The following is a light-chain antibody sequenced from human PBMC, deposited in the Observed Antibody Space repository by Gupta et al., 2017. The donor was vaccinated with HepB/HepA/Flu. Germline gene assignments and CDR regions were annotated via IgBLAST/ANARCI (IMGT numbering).Light chain of an antibody. CDR1: SSNSGSNY. CDR2: RIN. J-gene: IGLJ3*02. CDR3: EAWDDSLSGWV. Sequence: QSVLTQPPSASWTPGQRVTISCSGSSSNSGSNYVYWYQQLPETAPTLLIYRINQRPSGVPDRFSGSKSGTSASLVITGLRSEEEADYYWEAWDDSLSGWVFGRGTKVTV. V-gene: IGLV1-47*01.